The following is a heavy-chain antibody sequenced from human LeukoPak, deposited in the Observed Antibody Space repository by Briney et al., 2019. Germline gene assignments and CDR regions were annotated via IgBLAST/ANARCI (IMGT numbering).Heavy chain of an antibody. V-gene: IGHV3-53*01. CDR1: GFTVSSNY. CDR2: IYSGGST. D-gene: IGHD6-13*01. CDR3: ARTRIATAGTYFFDY. J-gene: IGHJ4*02. Sequence: GGSLRLSCAASGFTVSSNYMSWVRQAPGKGLEWVSIIYSGGSTYYADSVKGRFTISRDNSKNTLYLQMNSLRAEDTAVYCCARTRIATAGTYFFDYWGQGTLVTVS.